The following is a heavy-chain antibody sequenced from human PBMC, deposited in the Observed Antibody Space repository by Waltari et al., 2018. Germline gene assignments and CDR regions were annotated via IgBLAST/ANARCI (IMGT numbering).Heavy chain of an antibody. CDR2: IHHSGST. D-gene: IGHD3-9*01. J-gene: IGHJ4*02. V-gene: IGHV4-38-2*01. CDR1: GYSISTGFY. CDR3: TTMYYTILTGRPFDY. Sequence: QVQLQESGPRLVKPSETLSLTCVVSGYSISTGFYWGWTRQPPGKGLEWIGNIHHSGSTYYNPSLKSRVSISVDTSKNQISLKLNSVTAADTAVYYCTTMYYTILTGRPFDYWGQGTLVTVSS.